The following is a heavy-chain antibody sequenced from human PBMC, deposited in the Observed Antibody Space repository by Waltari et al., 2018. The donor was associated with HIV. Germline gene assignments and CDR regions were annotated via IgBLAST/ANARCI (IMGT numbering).Heavy chain of an antibody. J-gene: IGHJ1*01. V-gene: IGHV4-39*01. CDR1: GGSIASSDHF. Sequence: QVQLQESGPGFVKPSETLSLICNVSGGSIASSDHFWGWIRRSPGVKRGWVGSALYTRRPDLFTGQFFAKSSLKSRVALSVDTSKNQVSLRLTSVTAADTGLYYCVRHAAEFRPDFGWILAGVFEPWGLGTQVIVS. CDR3: VRHAAEFRPDFGWILAGVFEP. CDR2: ALYTRRPDLFTGQF. D-gene: IGHD6-19*01.